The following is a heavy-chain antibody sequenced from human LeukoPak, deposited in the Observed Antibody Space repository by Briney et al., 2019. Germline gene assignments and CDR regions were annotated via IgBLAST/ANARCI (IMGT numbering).Heavy chain of an antibody. D-gene: IGHD3-3*01. V-gene: IGHV4-38-2*01. CDR2: IYHSGST. CDR1: GYSISSGYY. J-gene: IGHJ3*02. Sequence: SETLSLTCAGSGYSISSGYYWGRIRQPPVKGLEWIGSIYHSGSTYYNPSLKSRVTISVDTSKNQFSLKLSSVTAADTAVYYCARQGYDFWSGYGAFDIWGQGTMVTVSS. CDR3: ARQGYDFWSGYGAFDI.